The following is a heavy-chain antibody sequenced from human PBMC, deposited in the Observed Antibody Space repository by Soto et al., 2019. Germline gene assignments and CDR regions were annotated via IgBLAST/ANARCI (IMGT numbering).Heavy chain of an antibody. CDR1: GFTFSDYY. V-gene: IGHV3-11*01. Sequence: LRRSCAASGFTFSDYYMSWIRQAPGKGLEWVSYISTSGSTIYYAGCVKSRFTISRDNTKNSVFLQMSSLRAEDKAVYYCVRHGAVDTTNWFDPWGQGTLVTVSS. D-gene: IGHD5-18*01. J-gene: IGHJ5*02. CDR3: VRHGAVDTTNWFDP. CDR2: ISTSGSTI.